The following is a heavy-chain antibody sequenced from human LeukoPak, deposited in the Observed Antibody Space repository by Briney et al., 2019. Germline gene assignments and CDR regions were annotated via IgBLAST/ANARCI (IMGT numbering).Heavy chain of an antibody. CDR1: GGSISSYY. V-gene: IGHV4-39*07. Sequence: SETLSLTCTVSGGSISSYYWGWIRQPPGKGPEWIGSIYYSGSTYYNPSLKSRVTISVDTSKNQFSLKLSSVTAADTAVYYCARWKKSSSWYGWGAFDIWGQGTMVTVSS. CDR3: ARWKKSSSWYGWGAFDI. D-gene: IGHD6-13*01. J-gene: IGHJ3*02. CDR2: IYYSGST.